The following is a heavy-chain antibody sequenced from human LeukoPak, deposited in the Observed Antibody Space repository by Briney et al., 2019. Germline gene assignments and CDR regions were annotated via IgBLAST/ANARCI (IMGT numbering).Heavy chain of an antibody. CDR2: INWNGGST. CDR3: ARDQDEAYWSGFDS. CDR1: GFTFDDYG. V-gene: IGHV3-20*04. D-gene: IGHD3-3*01. Sequence: GGSLRLSCAASGFTFDDYGMSWVRQAPGKGLEWVSGINWNGGSTGYADSVKGRFTISRDNAKNSLYLQMNSLRADDTAVYYCARDQDEAYWSGFDSWGQGTLVTVSS. J-gene: IGHJ4*02.